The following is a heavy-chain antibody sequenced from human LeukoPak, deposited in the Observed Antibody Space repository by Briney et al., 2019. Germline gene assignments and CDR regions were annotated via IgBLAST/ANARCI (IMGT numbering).Heavy chain of an antibody. J-gene: IGHJ4*02. V-gene: IGHV5-51*01. CDR1: GYRFTNYW. CDR2: IYPGDSDA. Sequence: GESLKISCKGSGYRFTNYWIGWVRQMPGKGLEWMGIIYPGDSDARYSPSFQGQVTISADKSISTAYLQWSSLKASDTAMYYCARRRDLYSGSYYPFDSWGQGTLVTVSS. D-gene: IGHD1-26*01. CDR3: ARRRDLYSGSYYPFDS.